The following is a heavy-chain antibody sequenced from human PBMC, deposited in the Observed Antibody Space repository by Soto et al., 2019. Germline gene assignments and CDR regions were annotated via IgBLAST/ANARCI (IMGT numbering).Heavy chain of an antibody. Sequence: EVQLVESGGGLVKPGGSLRLSCAASGFTFSTYSMNWVRQAPGKGLEWVSFISSSSSYMNYADSVKGRFTISRDNAKNSLYLYMNSLRAEDTAVYYCARDHYGSGNYYFDYWGQGTLVTVSS. V-gene: IGHV3-21*01. CDR1: GFTFSTYS. J-gene: IGHJ4*02. CDR3: ARDHYGSGNYYFDY. CDR2: ISSSSSYM. D-gene: IGHD3-10*01.